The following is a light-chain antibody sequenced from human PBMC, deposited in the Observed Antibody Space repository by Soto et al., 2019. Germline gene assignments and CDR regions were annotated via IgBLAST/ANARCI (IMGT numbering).Light chain of an antibody. J-gene: IGKJ1*01. CDR3: QQYGSSPPWT. Sequence: ESVLTQSPGTLSLSPGERATLSCRASQSVSSSYLAWYQQKPGQAPRLLIYGASSRTTGIPDRFNGSGSVTDFTLTISILEPEDLAVYYCQQYGSSPPWTFGQGTKGEIQ. CDR1: QSVSSSY. CDR2: GAS. V-gene: IGKV3-20*01.